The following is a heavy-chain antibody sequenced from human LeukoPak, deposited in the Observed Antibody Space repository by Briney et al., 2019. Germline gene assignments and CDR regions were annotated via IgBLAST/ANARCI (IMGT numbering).Heavy chain of an antibody. D-gene: IGHD6-13*01. CDR3: ARASMAAASDY. CDR2: ISSSSSYI. CDR1: GFTFSSYS. J-gene: IGHJ4*02. Sequence: GGSLRLSCAASGFTFSSYSMNWVRQAPGKGLEWVSSISSSSSYIYYADSVKGRFTISRDNAKNSLYPQMNSLRAEDTAVYYCARASMAAASDYWGQGTLVTVSS. V-gene: IGHV3-21*01.